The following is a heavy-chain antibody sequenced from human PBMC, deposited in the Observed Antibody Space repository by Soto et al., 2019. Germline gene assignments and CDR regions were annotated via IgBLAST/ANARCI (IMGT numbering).Heavy chain of an antibody. CDR3: ARGVRVTSYNWFDP. V-gene: IGHV4-61*08. J-gene: IGHJ5*02. CDR1: GGSISSGGYF. D-gene: IGHD3-10*01. CDR2: IYFGGTS. Sequence: SETLSLTCTVSGGSISSGGYFWSWIRQTPGKGLEWIGYIYFGGTSYYNPSFKSRVIISVDTSKNQFSVRLSSVTAADTAVYFCARGVRVTSYNWFDPWGQGTLVTVSS.